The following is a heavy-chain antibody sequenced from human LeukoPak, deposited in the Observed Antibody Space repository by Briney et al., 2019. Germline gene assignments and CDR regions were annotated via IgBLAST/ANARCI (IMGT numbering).Heavy chain of an antibody. D-gene: IGHD3-22*01. CDR3: APLIGAYFDY. J-gene: IGHJ4*02. CDR1: GYTFTNHP. V-gene: IGHV1-3*04. CDR2: INTDNGNT. Sequence: GASVTVSCKTSGYTFTNHPMHCMRQAPGQRLEWMGWINTDNGNTKYSQKSQGRVAFTRDTSASTAYMELNSLTSEDTSVYYCAPLIGAYFDYWGQGTLVTVSS.